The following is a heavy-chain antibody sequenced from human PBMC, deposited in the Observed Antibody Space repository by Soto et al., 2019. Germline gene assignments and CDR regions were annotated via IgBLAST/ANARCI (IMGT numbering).Heavy chain of an antibody. CDR2: IWYDGSNK. CDR3: ARPDYGDYEFYFDY. Sequence: GGSLRLSCAASGFTFSSFGMHWVRQAPGKGLEWVAVIWYDGSNKYYADSVKGRFTISRDNSKNTLYLQMNSLRAEDTAVYYCARPDYGDYEFYFDYWGQGTLVTVSS. V-gene: IGHV3-33*01. CDR1: GFTFSSFG. J-gene: IGHJ4*02. D-gene: IGHD4-17*01.